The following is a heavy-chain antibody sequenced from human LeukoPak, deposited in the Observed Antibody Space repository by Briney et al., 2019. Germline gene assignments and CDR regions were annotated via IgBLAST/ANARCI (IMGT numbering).Heavy chain of an antibody. D-gene: IGHD3-9*01. V-gene: IGHV4-34*01. CDR1: GGSFSGYY. CDR3: ARGPQTYYDILTGLSF. Sequence: SETLSLTCAVYGGSFSGYYWSWIRQPPGKGLEWIGEINHSASTNYNPSLKSRVTISGDTSKKQFSLKLSSVTAADTAVYYCARGPQTYYDILTGLSFWGQGTLVTVSS. J-gene: IGHJ4*02. CDR2: INHSAST.